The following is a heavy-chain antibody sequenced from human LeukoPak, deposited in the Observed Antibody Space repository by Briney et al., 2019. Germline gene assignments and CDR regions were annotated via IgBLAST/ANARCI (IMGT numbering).Heavy chain of an antibody. CDR1: GGSISSYY. CDR2: IYYSGST. J-gene: IGHJ4*02. Sequence: SETLSLTCTVSGGSISSYYWSWIRQPPGKGLEWIGYIYYSGSTNYNPSLKSRVTISVDTSKNQFSLKLSSVTAADTAVYYCARLGAPIEYDGSGYHFDYWGQGTLVTVSS. V-gene: IGHV4-59*08. D-gene: IGHD3-22*01. CDR3: ARLGAPIEYDGSGYHFDY.